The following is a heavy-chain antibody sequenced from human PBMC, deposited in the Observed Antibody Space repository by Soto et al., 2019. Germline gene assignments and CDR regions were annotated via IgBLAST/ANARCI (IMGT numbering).Heavy chain of an antibody. CDR1: GFPFSDYY. V-gene: IGHV3-11*05. CDR3: ARRRPTGYYNY. D-gene: IGHD3-9*01. Sequence: QVQLVESGGDLVKPGGSLRLSCAASGFPFSDYYMSWIRQAPGKGLEWVASIGSSSSYTNYADSVKGRFTISRDNAKNSLYLQMSSLRAEDTAVYCCARRRPTGYYNYWGQGTLVTVSA. J-gene: IGHJ4*02. CDR2: IGSSSSYT.